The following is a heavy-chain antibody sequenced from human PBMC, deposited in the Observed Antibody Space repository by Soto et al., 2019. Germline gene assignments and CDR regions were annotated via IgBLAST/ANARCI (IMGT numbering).Heavy chain of an antibody. CDR1: GGSVTSYY. Sequence: QVQLQESGPGLVKPSETLSLTCTVSGGSVTSYYWNWIRHPPGQGLEWIGYIYSSGSTNYNPSLKSRLTISVDTSNNQFSLRLSSVTAADTAVYYCARERSGSSHFDFWGQGTLVTVSS. V-gene: IGHV4-59*02. J-gene: IGHJ4*02. CDR3: ARERSGSSHFDF. D-gene: IGHD2-15*01. CDR2: IYSSGST.